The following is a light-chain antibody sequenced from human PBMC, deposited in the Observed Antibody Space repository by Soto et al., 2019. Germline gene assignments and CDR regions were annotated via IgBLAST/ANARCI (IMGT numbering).Light chain of an antibody. CDR2: WAS. J-gene: IGKJ1*01. CDR1: QSVLYSSNNKNY. V-gene: IGKV4-1*01. Sequence: DIVMTQSPDSLAVSLGERATINCKSSQSVLYSSNNKNYLAWYQQKPGQSPKLLIYWASTRESGVPDRFSGSGSGTDFTLTISSLKAEDVAVYYCQQYYSTPLTFGQGTKVEIK. CDR3: QQYYSTPLT.